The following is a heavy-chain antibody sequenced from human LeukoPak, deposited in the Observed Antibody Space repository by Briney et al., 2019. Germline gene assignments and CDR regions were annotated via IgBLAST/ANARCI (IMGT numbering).Heavy chain of an antibody. Sequence: GGSLRLSYAASGFTVITNDMTWVRQAPGKGLEWVSVLYSDGNTKYADSVQGRFTISRDNSKNTLYLEMNSLSPDDTAVYYCAKARYGDNISDGFDTWGQGTMVTVSS. D-gene: IGHD4-17*01. J-gene: IGHJ3*02. CDR1: GFTVITND. CDR2: LYSDGNT. CDR3: AKARYGDNISDGFDT. V-gene: IGHV3-53*01.